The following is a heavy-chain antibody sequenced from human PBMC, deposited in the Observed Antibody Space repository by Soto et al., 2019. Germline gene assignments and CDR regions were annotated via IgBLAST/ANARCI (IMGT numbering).Heavy chain of an antibody. V-gene: IGHV3-30-3*01. J-gene: IGHJ4*02. Sequence: QVQLVESGGGVVQPGRSLRLSCAASGFTFSSYAMHWVRQAPGKGLEWVAVISYDGSNKYYADSVKGRFTISRDNSKNTLYLQMNSLRAEDTAVYYCARGRYYDSSGENADWIDYWGQGTLVTVSS. D-gene: IGHD3-22*01. CDR2: ISYDGSNK. CDR1: GFTFSSYA. CDR3: ARGRYYDSSGENADWIDY.